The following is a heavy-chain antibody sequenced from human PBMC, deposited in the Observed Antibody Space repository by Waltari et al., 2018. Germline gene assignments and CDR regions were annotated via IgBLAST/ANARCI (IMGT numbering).Heavy chain of an antibody. V-gene: IGHV3-30-3*01. CDR1: GFTFSSYA. CDR3: ARVGDGLYYFDY. J-gene: IGHJ4*02. CDR2: ISYDGSNK. D-gene: IGHD3-16*01. Sequence: QVQLVESGGGVVQPGRSLRLSCAASGFTFSSYAMHWVRQAPGKGLEWVAVISYDGSNKYYADSVKGRFTISRDNSKNTLYLQMNSLRAEDTAVYYCARVGDGLYYFDYWGQGTLVTVSS.